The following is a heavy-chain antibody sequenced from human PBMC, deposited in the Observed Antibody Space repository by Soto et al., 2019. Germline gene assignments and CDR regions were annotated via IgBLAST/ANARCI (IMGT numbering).Heavy chain of an antibody. V-gene: IGHV1-69*01. J-gene: IGHJ4*02. D-gene: IGHD3-3*01. CDR1: GGSFGNSA. CDR3: ATGVIWIGYFTVDS. Sequence: QVQLVQSGAEVKKPGSSVKVSCKAAGGSFGNSAINWVRQTPGQGLEWLGGFIPVYRTLNYAQKFQGRVTITADESTGTAYMTLRSLASDDTAVYYCATGVIWIGYFTVDSWGQGTRFTVSA. CDR2: FIPVYRTL.